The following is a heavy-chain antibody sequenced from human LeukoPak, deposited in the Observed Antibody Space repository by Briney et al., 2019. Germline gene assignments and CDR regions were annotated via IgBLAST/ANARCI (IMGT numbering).Heavy chain of an antibody. CDR2: IYYSGST. D-gene: IGHD1-26*01. J-gene: IGHJ4*02. V-gene: IGHV4-39*01. Sequence: SETLSLTCTASGGSISSSSYYWGWIRQPPGKGLEWIGSIYYSGSTYYNPSLKSRVTISVDTSKNQFSLKLSSVTAADTAVYYCAESDLGATLFTGFDYWGQGTLVTVSS. CDR1: GGSISSSSYY. CDR3: AESDLGATLFTGFDY.